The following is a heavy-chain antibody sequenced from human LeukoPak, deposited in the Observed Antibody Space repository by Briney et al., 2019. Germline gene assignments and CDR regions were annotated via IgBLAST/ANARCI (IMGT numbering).Heavy chain of an antibody. CDR1: GGSFSGYY. V-gene: IGHV4-34*01. CDR3: AGGDVDTAMATVFDY. D-gene: IGHD5-18*01. J-gene: IGHJ4*02. Sequence: SETLSLTCAVYGGSFSGYYWSWIRQPPGKGLEWIGEINHSGSTNYNPSLKSRATISVDTSKNQFSLKLSSVTAADTAVYYCAGGDVDTAMATVFDYWGQGTLVTVSS. CDR2: INHSGST.